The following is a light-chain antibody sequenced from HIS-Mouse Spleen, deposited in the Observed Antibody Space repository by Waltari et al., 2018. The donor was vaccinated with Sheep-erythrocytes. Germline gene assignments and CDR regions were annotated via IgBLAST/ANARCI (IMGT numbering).Light chain of an antibody. J-gene: IGLJ1*01. Sequence: QSALTQPRSVSGSPGQSVTISRTGTSSDVGGYNYVSWYQQHPGNAPKLMIYDVSKRPSGVPDRFSGSKSGNTASLTISGLQAEDEADYYCCSYAGSYNHVFATGTKVTVL. CDR1: SSDVGGYNY. V-gene: IGLV2-11*01. CDR3: CSYAGSYNHV. CDR2: DVS.